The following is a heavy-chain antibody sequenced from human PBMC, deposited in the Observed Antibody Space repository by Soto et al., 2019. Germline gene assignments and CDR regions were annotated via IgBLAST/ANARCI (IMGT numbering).Heavy chain of an antibody. J-gene: IGHJ4*02. V-gene: IGHV3-9*01. CDR3: AKDMHRYYDFWSGPGPDY. CDR1: GFTFDDYA. Sequence: GGSLRLSCAASGFTFDDYAMHWVRQAPGKGLEWVSGISWNSGSIGYADSVKGRFTISRDNAKNSLYLQMNSLRAEDTALYYCAKDMHRYYDFWSGPGPDYWGQGTLVTVSS. D-gene: IGHD3-3*01. CDR2: ISWNSGSI.